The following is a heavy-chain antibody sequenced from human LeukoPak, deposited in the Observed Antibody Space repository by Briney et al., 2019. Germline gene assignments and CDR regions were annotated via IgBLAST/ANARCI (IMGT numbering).Heavy chain of an antibody. V-gene: IGHV3-74*01. CDR1: GFTFSSYW. Sequence: GGSLRLSCVASGFTFSSYWMHWVRQDPRKGLVWVSRINGDGRNINYADSVRGRFTISRDNAKNTLYLQMNSLRAEDTAVYYCARAGGDLDDAFDIWGQGTMVTVSS. J-gene: IGHJ3*02. CDR3: ARAGGDLDDAFDI. D-gene: IGHD4-17*01. CDR2: INGDGRNI.